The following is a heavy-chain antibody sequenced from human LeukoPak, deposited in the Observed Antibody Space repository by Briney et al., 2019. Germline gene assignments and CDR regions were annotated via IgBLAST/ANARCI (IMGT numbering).Heavy chain of an antibody. CDR1: GYTLTELS. Sequence: ASVKVSCKVSGYTLTELSMHWVRQAPGKGLEWMGGFDPEDGETIYAQKFQGRVTMTEDTSTDTAYMELSSLRSEDTAVYYCATNRVLRYFDWLIIDYWGQGTLVTVSS. CDR3: ATNRVLRYFDWLIIDY. D-gene: IGHD3-9*01. V-gene: IGHV1-24*01. J-gene: IGHJ4*02. CDR2: FDPEDGET.